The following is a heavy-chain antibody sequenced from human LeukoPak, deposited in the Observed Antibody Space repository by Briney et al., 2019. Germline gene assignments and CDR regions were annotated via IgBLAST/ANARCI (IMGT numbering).Heavy chain of an antibody. CDR2: ITWNSGII. Sequence: AGGSLRLSCAASGFTFDAYAMHWVRQAPGKGLEWVSGITWNSGIIGYADSVKGRFTISRDNAKNSLSLQMNSLRTEDTALYYCAKDIHSSGQKNYFDYWGQGTLVTVSS. CDR3: AKDIHSSGQKNYFDY. D-gene: IGHD6-19*01. CDR1: GFTFDAYA. V-gene: IGHV3-9*01. J-gene: IGHJ4*02.